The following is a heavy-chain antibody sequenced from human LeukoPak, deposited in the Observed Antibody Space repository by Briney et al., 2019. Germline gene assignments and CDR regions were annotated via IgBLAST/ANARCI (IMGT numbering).Heavy chain of an antibody. D-gene: IGHD5-18*01. CDR3: ARLRGYSYPFDY. V-gene: IGHV4-59*08. J-gene: IGHJ4*02. Sequence: SETLSLTCTVSGGSISSYYWSWIRQPPGKGLEWIGYIYYSGSTNYNPSLKSRVTISLDTSKNQFSLKLSSVTAADTAVYYCARLRGYSYPFDYWGQGTLVTVSS. CDR2: IYYSGST. CDR1: GGSISSYY.